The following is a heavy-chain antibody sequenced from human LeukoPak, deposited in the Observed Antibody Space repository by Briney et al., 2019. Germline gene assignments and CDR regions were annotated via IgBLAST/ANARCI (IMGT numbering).Heavy chain of an antibody. Sequence: PGGSLRLSCAASGFTFSSYWMNWARQAPGKGLEWVASINHNGNVNYYVDSVKGRFTISRDNAKNSLYLQMSNLRAEDTAVYFCAKKESGLYGVDVWGQGTTVTVSS. CDR2: INHNGNVN. CDR3: AKKESGLYGVDV. CDR1: GFTFSSYW. J-gene: IGHJ6*02. V-gene: IGHV3-7*03.